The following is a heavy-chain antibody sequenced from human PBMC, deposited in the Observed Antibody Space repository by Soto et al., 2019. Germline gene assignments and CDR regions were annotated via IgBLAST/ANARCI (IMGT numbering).Heavy chain of an antibody. CDR3: ARLTLTNYGARWFDP. D-gene: IGHD4-17*01. Sequence: QVQLQESGPGLVKPSQTLSLTCTVSGASITSGGYYWSWIRQHPGKGLEWIGYIYYNGNTYYNPSLKSRVPISLDTSDNQFSLRLSSVTAADTAVYFCARLTLTNYGARWFDPWGQGTLVNVSS. CDR2: IYYNGNT. V-gene: IGHV4-31*03. CDR1: GASITSGGYY. J-gene: IGHJ5*02.